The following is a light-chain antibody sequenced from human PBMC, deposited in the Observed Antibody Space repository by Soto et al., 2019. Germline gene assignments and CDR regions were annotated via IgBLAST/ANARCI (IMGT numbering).Light chain of an antibody. CDR2: AAS. CDR3: QQLNSYPPT. V-gene: IGKV1-9*01. Sequence: IQLTQSPSSLSASVGDRVTITCRASQGISSYLAWYQQKPGKAPKLLIYAASTLQSGVPSRFSGSGSGTDFTLTIISLQPEDFATYYCQQLNSYPPTFGQGPKVDIK. CDR1: QGISSY. J-gene: IGKJ1*01.